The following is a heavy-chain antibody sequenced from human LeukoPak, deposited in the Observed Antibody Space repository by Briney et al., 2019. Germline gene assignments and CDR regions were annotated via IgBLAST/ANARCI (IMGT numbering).Heavy chain of an antibody. J-gene: IGHJ5*02. Sequence: ASVKVSCKASGYTFTSYDINWVRQATGQGLEWMGWMNPNSGNTGYAQKFQGRVTMTRNTSISTAYMELSSLRSEDTAVYYCARGIVVVPAEGGWFDPWGQGTLVTVSS. D-gene: IGHD2-2*01. V-gene: IGHV1-8*01. CDR1: GYTFTSYD. CDR3: ARGIVVVPAEGGWFDP. CDR2: MNPNSGNT.